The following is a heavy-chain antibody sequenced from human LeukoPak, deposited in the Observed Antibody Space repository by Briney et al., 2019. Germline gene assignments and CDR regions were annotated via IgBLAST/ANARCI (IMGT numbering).Heavy chain of an antibody. J-gene: IGHJ4*02. CDR1: GGSISSGGYY. D-gene: IGHD5-18*01. Sequence: SETLSLTCTVSGGSISSGGYYWSWIRQPPGKGLEWIGEINHSGSTNYNPSLKSRVTISVDTSKNQFSLKLSSVTAADTAVYYCARTDLSIQLWSFDYWGQGTLVTVSS. CDR3: ARTDLSIQLWSFDY. V-gene: IGHV4-39*07. CDR2: INHSGST.